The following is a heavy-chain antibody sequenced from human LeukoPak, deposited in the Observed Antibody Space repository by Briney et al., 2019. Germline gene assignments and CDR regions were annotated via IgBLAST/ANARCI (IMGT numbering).Heavy chain of an antibody. CDR2: IGTAGDT. V-gene: IGHV3-13*04. Sequence: GGSLRLSCAASGFTFSSYDMHWVRQATGKGLEWVSAIGTAGDTYYPGSVKGRFTISRENAKNSLYLQMNSLRAGDTAVYYCARVFEGTGGFDYWGQGTLVTVSS. CDR3: ARVFEGTGGFDY. D-gene: IGHD2-21*01. J-gene: IGHJ4*02. CDR1: GFTFSSYD.